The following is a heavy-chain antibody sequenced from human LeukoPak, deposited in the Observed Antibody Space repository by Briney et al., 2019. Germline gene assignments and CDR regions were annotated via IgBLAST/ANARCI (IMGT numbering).Heavy chain of an antibody. CDR3: ASGWLQLGYYYGMDV. V-gene: IGHV1-69*13. J-gene: IGHJ6*02. Sequence: GASVKVSCKASGYTFTSYGISWVRQAPGQGLEWMGGIIPIFGTANYAQKFQGRVTITADESTSTAYMELSSLRSEGTAVYYCASGWLQLGYYYGMDVWGQGTTVTVSS. CDR2: IIPIFGTA. D-gene: IGHD5-24*01. CDR1: GYTFTSYG.